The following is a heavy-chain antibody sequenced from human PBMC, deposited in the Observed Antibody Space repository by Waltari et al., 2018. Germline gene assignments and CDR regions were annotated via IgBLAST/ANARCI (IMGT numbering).Heavy chain of an antibody. CDR1: GFTFSSYA. Sequence: EVQLLESGGGLVQPGGSLRLSCADSGFTFSSYAMSWVRQAPGKGVECVSAISGSRGSTYDADSVTGRFTISSDNSKNTLYLQMNSLRAEDTAVYYCAKTLNWSGGFWGQGTLVTVSS. V-gene: IGHV3-23*01. CDR3: AKTLNWSGGF. D-gene: IGHD1-1*01. J-gene: IGHJ4*02. CDR2: ISGSRGST.